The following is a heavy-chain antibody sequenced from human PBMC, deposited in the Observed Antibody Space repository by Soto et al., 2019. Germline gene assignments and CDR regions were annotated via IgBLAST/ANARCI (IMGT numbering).Heavy chain of an antibody. J-gene: IGHJ4*02. V-gene: IGHV3-23*01. D-gene: IGHD6-13*01. CDR1: GFTFSSYA. CDR3: AKDRRVDTAPIAAAALGSY. CDR2: ISGSGGST. Sequence: GGSLRLSCAASGFTFSSYAMSWVRQAPGKGLEWVSAISGSGGSTYYADSVKGRFTISRDNSKNTLYLQMNSLRAEDTAVYYCAKDRRVDTAPIAAAALGSYWGQGTLVTVSS.